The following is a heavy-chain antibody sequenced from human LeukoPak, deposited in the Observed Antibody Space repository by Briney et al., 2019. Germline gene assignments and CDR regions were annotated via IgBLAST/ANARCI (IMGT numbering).Heavy chain of an antibody. D-gene: IGHD4-17*01. CDR3: ARVLGDGDYVLDY. CDR1: GGTFSSYA. J-gene: IGHJ4*02. CDR2: IIPIFGTA. Sequence: SVRVSCKASGGTFSSYAISWVRQAPGQGLEWMGGIIPIFGTANYAQKFQGRVTITTDESTSTAYMELSSLRSEDTAVYYCARVLGDGDYVLDYWGQGTLVTVSS. V-gene: IGHV1-69*05.